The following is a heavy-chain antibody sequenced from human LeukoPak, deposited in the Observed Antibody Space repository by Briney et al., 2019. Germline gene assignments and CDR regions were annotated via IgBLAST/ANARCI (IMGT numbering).Heavy chain of an antibody. CDR3: ATGSQFFQNEDYYDSSGYFDY. V-gene: IGHV1-69*06. CDR2: IIPIFGTA. Sequence: SVKVSCKASGGTFSSHAISWVRQAPGQGLEWMGGIIPIFGTANYAQKFQGRVTITADKSTSTAYMELSSLRSEDTAVYYCATGSQFFQNEDYYDSSGYFDYWGQGTLVTVSS. D-gene: IGHD3-22*01. J-gene: IGHJ4*02. CDR1: GGTFSSHA.